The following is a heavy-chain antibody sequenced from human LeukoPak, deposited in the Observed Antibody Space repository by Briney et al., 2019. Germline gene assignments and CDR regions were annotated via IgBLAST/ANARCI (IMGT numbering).Heavy chain of an antibody. D-gene: IGHD1/OR15-1a*01. CDR2: FDHEDGET. Sequence: ASVKVSCKVSGYTLTELSMHWVRQAPGKGLEWMGGFDHEDGETIYAQKFQGRVTMTEDTSTDTAYMELSSLRSEDTAVYYCATDATLDGWNNPRDYWGQGTLVTVSS. V-gene: IGHV1-24*01. CDR1: GYTLTELS. CDR3: ATDATLDGWNNPRDY. J-gene: IGHJ4*02.